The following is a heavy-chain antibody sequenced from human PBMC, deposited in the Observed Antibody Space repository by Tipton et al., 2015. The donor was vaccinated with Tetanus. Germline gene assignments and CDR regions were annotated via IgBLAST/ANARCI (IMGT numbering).Heavy chain of an antibody. V-gene: IGHV4-39*07. J-gene: IGHJ6*02. CDR3: ARDHGITWGGMGYYYGMDV. D-gene: IGHD3-16*01. CDR1: GASMKSGSFY. CDR2: IYYSGST. Sequence: TLSLTCTVSGASMKSGSFYWGWIRQHPGRGLEWIGNIYYSGSTDYNPSLKSRVAISVDTSKNQFSLRLSSVTAADTAVYYCARDHGITWGGMGYYYGMDVWGQGTTVTVSS.